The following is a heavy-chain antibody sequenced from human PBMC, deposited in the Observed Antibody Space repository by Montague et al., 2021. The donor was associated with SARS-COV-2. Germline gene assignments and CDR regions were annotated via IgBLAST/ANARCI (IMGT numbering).Heavy chain of an antibody. J-gene: IGHJ4*02. CDR1: GFSLSTPNVG. CDR3: AHLIRYYDIFTGIPFDY. Sequence: PALVKPTQTLTLTCTFSGFSLSTPNVGVGWIRRPPGKALEWLALIYSNDDKRYSPSLQSRLTITKDTSKNQVVLSLTNVDPVDTATYYCAHLIRYYDIFTGIPFDYWGQGTQVTVSS. V-gene: IGHV2-5*01. D-gene: IGHD3-9*01. CDR2: IYSNDDK.